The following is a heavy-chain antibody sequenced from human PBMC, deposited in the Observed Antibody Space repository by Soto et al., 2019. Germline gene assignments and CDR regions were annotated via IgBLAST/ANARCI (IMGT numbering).Heavy chain of an antibody. CDR3: ARDVQLQSFDY. J-gene: IGHJ4*02. CDR1: GFTFSSYA. Sequence: GGSLRLSCAASGFTFSSYAMSWVRQAPGKGLVWVSRINNDGSGTSYADSVKGRFTASRDNAKNTLYLQMNSLTAEDTAVYFCARDVQLQSFDYWGQGTLVTVSS. V-gene: IGHV3-74*01. D-gene: IGHD2-2*01. CDR2: INNDGSGT.